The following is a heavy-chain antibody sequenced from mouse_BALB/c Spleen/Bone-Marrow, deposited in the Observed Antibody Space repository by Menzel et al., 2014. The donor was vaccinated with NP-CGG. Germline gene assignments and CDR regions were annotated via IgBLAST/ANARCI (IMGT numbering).Heavy chain of an antibody. Sequence: EVHLVESGGGLVQPGGSLNLACVASGFDFGRYWMSWARQAPGKGLEWIGEINPGGSTINYSPSLKDKFIMSRDNAKNTLYLQMRKVRSENTALYYCARRGYYGYHDNWGQGTTLTVSS. CDR2: INPGGSTI. V-gene: IGHV4-2*02. CDR1: GFDFGRYW. D-gene: IGHD1-2*01. CDR3: ARRGYYGYHDN. J-gene: IGHJ2*01.